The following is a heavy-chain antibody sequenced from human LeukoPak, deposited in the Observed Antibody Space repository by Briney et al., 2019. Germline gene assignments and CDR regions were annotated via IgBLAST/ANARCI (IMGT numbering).Heavy chain of an antibody. D-gene: IGHD6-13*01. J-gene: IGHJ5*02. CDR2: IYYSGST. CDR3: ARQYSSSWYGLGWFDP. Sequence: SETLSLTCTVSGGSISSSSYYWGWIRQPPGKGLEWIGSIYYSGSTYYNPSLKSRVTISADTSKNQFSLKLSSVTAADTAVYYCARQYSSSWYGLGWFDPWGQGTLVTVSS. V-gene: IGHV4-39*01. CDR1: GGSISSSSYY.